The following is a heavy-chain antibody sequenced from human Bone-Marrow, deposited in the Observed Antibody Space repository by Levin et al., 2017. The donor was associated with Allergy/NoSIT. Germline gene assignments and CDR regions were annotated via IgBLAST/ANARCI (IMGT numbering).Heavy chain of an antibody. CDR1: GGSISSYY. D-gene: IGHD3-3*01. CDR2: IYYSGST. Sequence: SETLSLTCTVSGGSISSYYWSWIRQPPGKGLEWIGYIYYSGSTNYNPSLKSRVTISVDTSKNQFSLKLSSVTAADTAVYYCARVRPSLRFLEWHLLGAFDIWGQGTMVTVSS. J-gene: IGHJ3*02. CDR3: ARVRPSLRFLEWHLLGAFDI. V-gene: IGHV4-59*01.